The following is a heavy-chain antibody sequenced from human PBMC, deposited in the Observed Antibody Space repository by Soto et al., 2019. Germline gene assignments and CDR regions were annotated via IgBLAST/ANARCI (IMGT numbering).Heavy chain of an antibody. D-gene: IGHD2-2*02. CDR3: ARGIVVVPAAIRDWFDP. CDR2: INPNSGGT. Sequence: SVKVSCEASGYTLTGYYMHWVRQAPGQGLEWMGWINPNSGGTNYAQKFQGRVTMTRDTSISTAYMELSRLRSDDTAVYYCARGIVVVPAAIRDWFDPWGQGTLVTASS. J-gene: IGHJ5*02. V-gene: IGHV1-2*02. CDR1: GYTLTGYY.